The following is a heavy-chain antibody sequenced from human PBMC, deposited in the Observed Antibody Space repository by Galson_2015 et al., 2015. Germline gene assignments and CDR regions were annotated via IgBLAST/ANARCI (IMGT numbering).Heavy chain of an antibody. D-gene: IGHD2-2*01. CDR3: ARDVLARVVPAAMGY. J-gene: IGHJ4*02. Sequence: SPRLSCAASGFTFSSYGMHWVRQAPGKRLEWVAVISYDGSNQYYADSVKGRFTISRDNSKNTLYLQMNSLRAEDTAVYYCARDVLARVVPAAMGYWGQGTLVTVSS. V-gene: IGHV3-30*03. CDR2: ISYDGSNQ. CDR1: GFTFSSYG.